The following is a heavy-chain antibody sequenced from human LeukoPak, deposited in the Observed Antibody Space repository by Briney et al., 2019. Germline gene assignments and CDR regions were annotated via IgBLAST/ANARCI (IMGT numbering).Heavy chain of an antibody. V-gene: IGHV4-59*01. D-gene: IGHD6-25*01. CDR3: AGRAARFFDY. CDR2: IFYSGST. Sequence: SETLSLTCTVSGDSLNSYYWTWIRQPPGGGLQWIGYIFYSGSTNYNASLRSRVAISVDTSKNQFSLKLASVTVADTAVYYCAGRAARFFDYWGQGILVTVSS. CDR1: GDSLNSYY. J-gene: IGHJ4*02.